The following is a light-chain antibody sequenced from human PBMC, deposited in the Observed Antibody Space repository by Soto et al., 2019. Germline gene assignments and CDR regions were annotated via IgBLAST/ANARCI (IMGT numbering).Light chain of an antibody. V-gene: IGKV1-5*01. Sequence: DIQMTQSPSTLSASVGDRVTVTCRASQFISSWLAWYQQKPGKAPKLLIYDASSLQSGVPSRFTGSGFGTEFTLTISSLQPDDFATYYCQQYHRYSRTFGQGTKVEIK. CDR2: DAS. CDR1: QFISSW. CDR3: QQYHRYSRT. J-gene: IGKJ1*01.